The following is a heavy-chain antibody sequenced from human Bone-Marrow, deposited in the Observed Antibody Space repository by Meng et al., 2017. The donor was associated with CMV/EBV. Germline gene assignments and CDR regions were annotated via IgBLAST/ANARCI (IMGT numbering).Heavy chain of an antibody. J-gene: IGHJ4*02. CDR3: ASRLGYCSSTSCFDY. V-gene: IGHV3-48*03. Sequence: GGSLRLSCAASGFTFSGYEMNWVRQAPGKGLEWISYISSSGSTIYYADSVKGRFTISRDNAKNSLYLQMNSLRAEDMAVYYCASRLGYCSSTSCFDYWGQGTLVTVSS. D-gene: IGHD2-2*03. CDR1: GFTFSGYE. CDR2: ISSSGSTI.